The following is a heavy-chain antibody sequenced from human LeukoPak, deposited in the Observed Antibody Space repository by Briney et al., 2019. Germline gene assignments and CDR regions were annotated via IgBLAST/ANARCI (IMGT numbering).Heavy chain of an antibody. V-gene: IGHV1-8*01. CDR2: MNPNSGNT. CDR3: ARGRNSRLRYCSSTSCYTGIDY. D-gene: IGHD2-2*02. CDR1: GYTFTSYD. J-gene: IGHJ4*02. Sequence: GASVKVSCKASGYTFTSYDINRVRQATGQGLEWMGWMNPNSGNTGYAQKFQGRVTMTRNTSISTAYMELSSLRSEDTAVYYCARGRNSRLRYCSSTSCYTGIDYWGQGTLVTVSS.